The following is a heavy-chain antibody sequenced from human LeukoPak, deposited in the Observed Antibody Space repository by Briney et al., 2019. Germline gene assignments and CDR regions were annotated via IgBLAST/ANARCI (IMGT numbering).Heavy chain of an antibody. V-gene: IGHV3-33*01. D-gene: IGHD4-17*01. CDR3: AREGIGALDAFDI. Sequence: GGSLRLSCAASGFTFSSYGMHWVRQAPGKGLEWVAVIWYDGSNKYYADSVKGRFTISRDNSKNTLYLQMNSLRAEDTAVYYCAREGIGALDAFDIWGQGTMVTVSS. CDR2: IWYDGSNK. CDR1: GFTFSSYG. J-gene: IGHJ3*02.